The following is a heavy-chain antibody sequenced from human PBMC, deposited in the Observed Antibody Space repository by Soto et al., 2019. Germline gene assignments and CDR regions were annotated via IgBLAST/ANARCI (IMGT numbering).Heavy chain of an antibody. J-gene: IGHJ4*02. CDR3: ARTASLYYDILTGYSVTYYFDY. Sequence: SETLSLTCAVYGGSFSGYYWSWIRQPPGKGLEWIGEINHSGSTNYNPSLKSRVTISVDTSKNQFSLKLSSVTAADTAVYYCARTASLYYDILTGYSVTYYFDYWGQGTLVTVSS. D-gene: IGHD3-9*01. CDR2: INHSGST. CDR1: GGSFSGYY. V-gene: IGHV4-34*01.